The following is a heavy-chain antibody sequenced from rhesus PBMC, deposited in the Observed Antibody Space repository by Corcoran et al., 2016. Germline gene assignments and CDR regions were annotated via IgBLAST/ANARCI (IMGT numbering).Heavy chain of an antibody. D-gene: IGHD2-21*01. CDR2: INQYNGNT. CDR1: GYTFTDYY. Sequence: QVQLVQSGAEVKKPGSSVKVSCKASGYTFTDYYMHWVRQAPRQGLEWMGWINQYNGNTKYEQKFQGRVTMTKDTSTSTAYMELSSLRSEDTAVYYCARGPGYCTGSGCYADWYFDLWGPGTPITISS. CDR3: ARGPGYCTGSGCYADWYFDL. J-gene: IGHJ2*01. V-gene: IGHV1S2*01.